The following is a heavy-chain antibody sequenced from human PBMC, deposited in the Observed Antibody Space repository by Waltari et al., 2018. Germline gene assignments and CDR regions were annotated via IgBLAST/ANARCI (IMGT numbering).Heavy chain of an antibody. J-gene: IGHJ1*01. CDR3: ASYCSGGSCYSPKEYFQH. CDR1: GGSISSHY. Sequence: QVQLQESGPGLVKPSETLSLTCTVSGGSISSHYWSWIRQPPGKGLEWIGYIYYSGSTNYNPSLKSRVTISVDTSKNQFSLKLSSVTAADTAVYYCASYCSGGSCYSPKEYFQHWGQGTLVTVSS. D-gene: IGHD2-15*01. V-gene: IGHV4-59*11. CDR2: IYYSGST.